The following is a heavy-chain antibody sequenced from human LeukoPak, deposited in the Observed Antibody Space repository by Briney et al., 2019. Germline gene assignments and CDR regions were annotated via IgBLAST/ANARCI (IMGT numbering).Heavy chain of an antibody. CDR3: ARGRAQKDY. Sequence: PGRSLRLSCAASGFTFSSYGMHWVRQAPGKGLEWVAVISYDGSNKYYADSVKGRFTISRDNSKNTLYLQMNSLRAEDTAVYYCARGRAQKDYWGQGTLVTVSS. J-gene: IGHJ4*02. V-gene: IGHV3-30*03. CDR2: ISYDGSNK. CDR1: GFTFSSYG.